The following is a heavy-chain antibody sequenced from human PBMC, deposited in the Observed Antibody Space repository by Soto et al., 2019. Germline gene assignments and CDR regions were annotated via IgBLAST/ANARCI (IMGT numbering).Heavy chain of an antibody. J-gene: IGHJ6*02. Sequence: VQLQEWGPGVGNPSLPLSLTCAFSGVSISSSNWWRWVRQPPWKGMEWIGEIYHSWSTNYNESLKSRVTTTVEKSKNQFYLNLSSVSAEENAVYYCARYIVWVRMDVWCHGTTVNGS. CDR1: GVSISSSNW. CDR3: ARYIVWVRMDV. CDR2: IYHSWST. V-gene: IGHV4-4*02. D-gene: IGHD2-21*01.